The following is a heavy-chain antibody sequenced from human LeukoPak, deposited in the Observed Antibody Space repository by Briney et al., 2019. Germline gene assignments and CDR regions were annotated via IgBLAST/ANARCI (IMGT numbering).Heavy chain of an antibody. V-gene: IGHV4-34*01. Sequence: SETLSPTCAVYGGSFSGYYWSWLRQPPGKGLEWIGEINHSGSTNYNPSLKSRVTISVDTSKNQFSLKLSSVTAADTAVYYCARAGYSYGYGYYYMDVWGKGTTVTVSS. CDR3: ARAGYSYGYGYYYMDV. CDR1: GGSFSGYY. CDR2: INHSGST. D-gene: IGHD5-18*01. J-gene: IGHJ6*03.